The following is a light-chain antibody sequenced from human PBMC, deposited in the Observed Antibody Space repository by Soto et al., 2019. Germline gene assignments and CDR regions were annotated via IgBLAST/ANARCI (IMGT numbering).Light chain of an antibody. CDR3: SSYTSSTTRV. CDR1: SSDVGAFNY. V-gene: IGLV2-14*01. Sequence: LTQPASVSGSPGQSITISCTGASSDVGAFNYVSWYQQHPGKAPKLLIYEVSNRPSGLSNRFSGSKSGNTASLTISGLQAEDEADYYCSSYTSSTTRVFGGGTKLTVL. J-gene: IGLJ2*01. CDR2: EVS.